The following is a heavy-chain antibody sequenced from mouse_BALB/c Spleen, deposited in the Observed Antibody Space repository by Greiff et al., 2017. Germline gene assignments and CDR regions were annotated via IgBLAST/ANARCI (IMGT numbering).Heavy chain of an antibody. CDR3: ARGGDYGRPLYYAMDY. CDR2: ISDGGSYT. J-gene: IGHJ4*01. V-gene: IGHV5-4*02. Sequence: EVQLVESGGGLVKPGGSLKLSCAASGFTFSDYYMYWVRQTPGKRLEWVATISDGGSYTDYPASVKGRFTISRDNAKTNLYLQMSSLKSEDTAMYYCARGGDYGRPLYYAMDYWGQGTSATVSS. CDR1: GFTFSDYY. D-gene: IGHD1-1*01.